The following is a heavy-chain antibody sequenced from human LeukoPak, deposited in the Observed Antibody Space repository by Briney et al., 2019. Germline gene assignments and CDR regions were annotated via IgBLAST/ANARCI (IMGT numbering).Heavy chain of an antibody. D-gene: IGHD4-17*01. V-gene: IGHV3-74*01. CDR3: ARDRNGNYGRWGFDY. Sequence: PGGSLRLSCAASGFTFSSYWMHWVRQAPGKGLVWVSRINSDGSSTSYADSVKGRFTISRDNAKNTLYLQMNSLRAEDTAVYYCARDRNGNYGRWGFDYWGQGTLVTVSS. CDR1: GFTFSSYW. CDR2: INSDGSST. J-gene: IGHJ4*02.